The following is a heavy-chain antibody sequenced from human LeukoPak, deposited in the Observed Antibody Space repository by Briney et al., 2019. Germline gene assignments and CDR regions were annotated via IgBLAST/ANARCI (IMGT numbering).Heavy chain of an antibody. J-gene: IGHJ4*02. Sequence: GGSLRLSCAASGFTFSSYSMNWVRQAPGKGLEWVSSISSSSSYIYYADSVKGRFTISRDNAKNSLYLQMNSLRAEDTAVYYCARRLSDYYDSSGYRQFDYWGQGTLVTVSA. CDR3: ARRLSDYYDSSGYRQFDY. V-gene: IGHV3-21*01. D-gene: IGHD3-22*01. CDR2: ISSSSSYI. CDR1: GFTFSSYS.